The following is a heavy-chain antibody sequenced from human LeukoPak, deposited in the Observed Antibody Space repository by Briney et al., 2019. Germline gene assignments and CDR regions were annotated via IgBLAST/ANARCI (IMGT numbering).Heavy chain of an antibody. V-gene: IGHV3-7*01. CDR1: GFTFSNYW. D-gene: IGHD6-19*01. CDR2: IKQDGSEN. J-gene: IGHJ4*02. CDR3: ARGSGWYFL. Sequence: GGSLRLSCAASGFTFSNYWMSWVRQAPGKGLEWVANIKQDGSENYYVDSVKGRFTISRDNAKNSLYLQMNSLRAEDTAVYYCARGSGWYFLWGQGTLVTVSS.